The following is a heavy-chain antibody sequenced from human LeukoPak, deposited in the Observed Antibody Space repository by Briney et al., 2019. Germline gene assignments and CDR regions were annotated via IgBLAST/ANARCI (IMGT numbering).Heavy chain of an antibody. Sequence: SETLSLTCTVSGGSISSYYWSWIRQPPGKGLEWIGYIYYSGSTNYNPSLKSRVTISVDTSKNQFSLKLSSVTAADTAVYHCAREHCSGGSCYSDDWGQGTLVTVSS. J-gene: IGHJ4*02. CDR1: GGSISSYY. CDR2: IYYSGST. V-gene: IGHV4-59*01. D-gene: IGHD2-15*01. CDR3: AREHCSGGSCYSDD.